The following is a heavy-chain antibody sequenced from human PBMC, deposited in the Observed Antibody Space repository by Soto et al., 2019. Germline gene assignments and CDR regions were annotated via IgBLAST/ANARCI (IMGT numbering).Heavy chain of an antibody. J-gene: IGHJ4*02. Sequence: GGSLRLSCAASGFTFSRYVVSWVRQAPGKGLEWVSAISGSGTTYYTDSVKGRVTISRDNSKDTLSLQMNSLSDEDTAVYYCARYGSGWYLDNWGQGTLVTVSS. CDR3: ARYGSGWYLDN. D-gene: IGHD6-19*01. V-gene: IGHV3-23*01. CDR2: ISGSGTT. CDR1: GFTFSRYV.